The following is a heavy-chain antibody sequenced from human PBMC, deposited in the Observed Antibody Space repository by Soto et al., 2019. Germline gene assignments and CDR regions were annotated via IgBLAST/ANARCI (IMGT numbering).Heavy chain of an antibody. CDR1: GFTVSSNY. Sequence: PGGSLRLSCAASGFTVSSNYMSWVRQAPGKGLEWVSVIYSGGSTYYADSVKGRFTISRDNSKNTLYLQMNSLRAEDTAVYYCARMGYSSGWYETDYWGQGTLVTVSS. CDR2: IYSGGST. V-gene: IGHV3-66*01. CDR3: ARMGYSSGWYETDY. J-gene: IGHJ4*02. D-gene: IGHD6-19*01.